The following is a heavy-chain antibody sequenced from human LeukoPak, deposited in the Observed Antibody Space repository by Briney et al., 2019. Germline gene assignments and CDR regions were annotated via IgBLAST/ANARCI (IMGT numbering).Heavy chain of an antibody. V-gene: IGHV4-59*01. CDR1: GGSISSYY. CDR2: IYYSGST. D-gene: IGHD1-26*01. J-gene: IGHJ4*02. Sequence: PSETLSLTCTVSGGSISSYYWSWIRQPPGKGLEWIGYIYYSGSTNYNPSLKSRVTISVDTSKNQFSLKLSSMTAADTAVYYCARGFSGTSEPFDYWGQGTLVTVSS. CDR3: ARGFSGTSEPFDY.